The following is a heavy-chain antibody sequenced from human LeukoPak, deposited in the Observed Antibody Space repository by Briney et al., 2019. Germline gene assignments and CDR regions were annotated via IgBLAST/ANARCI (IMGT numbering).Heavy chain of an antibody. V-gene: IGHV4-38-2*02. CDR2: INHGGST. Sequence: PSETLSLTCTVSGYSISSGYYWGWIRLPPGKGLEWIGIINHGGSTFSNTSLKSRVTISVDTSTNQFSLQLRSVTAADTALYYCARVGYCSGGSCLNWFDPRGRGTLVTVSS. CDR1: GYSISSGYY. D-gene: IGHD2-15*01. CDR3: ARVGYCSGGSCLNWFDP. J-gene: IGHJ5*02.